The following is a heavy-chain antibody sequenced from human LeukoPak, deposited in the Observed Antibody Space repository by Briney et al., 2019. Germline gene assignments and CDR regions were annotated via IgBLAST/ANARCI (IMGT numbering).Heavy chain of an antibody. D-gene: IGHD2-2*01. V-gene: IGHV3-23*01. CDR2: LSGSGYNT. J-gene: IGHJ4*02. CDR3: AKDPYGTRYFDY. CDR1: GFTFSSHA. Sequence: GGSLRLSCAASGFTFSSHALSWVRQAPGKGLEWVSSLSGSGYNTYYADSVKGRFTISRDDSKNTVYLQMNSLRAEDTAVYYCAKDPYGTRYFDYWGQGTLVTVSS.